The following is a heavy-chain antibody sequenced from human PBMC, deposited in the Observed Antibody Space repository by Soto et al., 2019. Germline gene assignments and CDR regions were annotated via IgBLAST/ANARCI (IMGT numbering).Heavy chain of an antibody. V-gene: IGHV3-11*01. Sequence: PWGSLRLSCAASGFTFSDYYMTWMRQAPGKGLEWVSYISGSGTPMYYADSVRGRFTVSRDNAKNSLYLQMNSLRAEDTAVYYCASDPYYYASEYWGQGILVTVSS. CDR1: GFTFSDYY. J-gene: IGHJ4*02. D-gene: IGHD3-10*01. CDR2: ISGSGTPM. CDR3: ASDPYYYASEY.